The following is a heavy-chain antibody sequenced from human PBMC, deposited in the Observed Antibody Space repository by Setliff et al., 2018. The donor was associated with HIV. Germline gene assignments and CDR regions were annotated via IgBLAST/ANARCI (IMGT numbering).Heavy chain of an antibody. Sequence: PSETLSLTCTVSGGSISSHCWSWIRQPPGKGLEWIGSIYYNGITNYNPSLKSRVTVSVDTSKNQFSLKLSSVTAADTAVYYCARAGYYGSTSYWEYFQHWGQGTLVTVSS. V-gene: IGHV4-59*11. D-gene: IGHD3-22*01. CDR1: GGSISSHC. J-gene: IGHJ1*01. CDR3: ARAGYYGSTSYWEYFQH. CDR2: IYYNGIT.